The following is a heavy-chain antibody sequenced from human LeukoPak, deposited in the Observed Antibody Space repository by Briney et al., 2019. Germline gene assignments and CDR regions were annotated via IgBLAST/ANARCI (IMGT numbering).Heavy chain of an antibody. V-gene: IGHV3-11*01. CDR3: AKDMTSYATYYFDY. CDR2: ISSSGSTI. J-gene: IGHJ4*02. CDR1: GFTFSDYY. D-gene: IGHD2-2*01. Sequence: GGSLRLSCAASGFTFSDYYMSWIRQAPGKGLEWVSYISSSGSTIYYADSVKGRFTISRDNAKNSLYLQMNSLRAEDMALYYCAKDMTSYATYYFDYWGQGTLVTVSS.